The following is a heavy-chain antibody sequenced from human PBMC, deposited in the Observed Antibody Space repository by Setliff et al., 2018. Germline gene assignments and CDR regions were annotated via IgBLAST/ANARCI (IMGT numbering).Heavy chain of an antibody. J-gene: IGHJ2*01. CDR3: ARAQVVFAISAVVWYFEV. V-gene: IGHV4-34*01. D-gene: IGHD2-21*01. CDR1: GGSFTGYQ. Sequence: SETLSLTCVVSGGSFTGYQWSWIRQAPGKGLEWIGEINHSGSTNYNPSLKSRVSTSVEKSKIQFSLTLTSLTAADTAVYYCARAQVVFAISAVVWYFEVWGRGTQVTVSS. CDR2: INHSGST.